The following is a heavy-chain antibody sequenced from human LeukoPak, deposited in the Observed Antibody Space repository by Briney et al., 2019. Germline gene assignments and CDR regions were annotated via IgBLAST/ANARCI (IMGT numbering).Heavy chain of an antibody. CDR3: AAQIDDGGTIDY. J-gene: IGHJ4*02. V-gene: IGHV4-59*01. CDR2: IYYSGST. CDR1: GGSISSYY. Sequence: SETLSLTCTVSGGSISSYYWSWIRQPPGKGLEWIGYIYYSGSTNYNPSLKSRVTISVDTSKNQFSLKLSSVTAADTAVYYCAAQIDDGGTIDYWGQGILVTVSS. D-gene: IGHD4-23*01.